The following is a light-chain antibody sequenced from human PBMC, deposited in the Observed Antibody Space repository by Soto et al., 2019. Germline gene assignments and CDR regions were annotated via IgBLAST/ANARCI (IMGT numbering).Light chain of an antibody. Sequence: EIVMTQSPATLSVSPGERATLSCRASQSVSSNLAWYQQKPGQAPRLLIYGASTRATGIPARFSGSGSGTEFTLNISSLQSEDFAVYYCQQYNNWPFTFGPGTKVDLK. V-gene: IGKV3-15*01. CDR1: QSVSSN. CDR2: GAS. CDR3: QQYNNWPFT. J-gene: IGKJ3*01.